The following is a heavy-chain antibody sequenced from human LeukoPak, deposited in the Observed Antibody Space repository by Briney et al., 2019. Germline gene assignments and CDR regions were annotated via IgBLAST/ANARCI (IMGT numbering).Heavy chain of an antibody. J-gene: IGHJ4*02. CDR3: ARASGGNLPFDY. V-gene: IGHV4-59*01. Sequence: PSETLSLTCTVSGGSISSYYWSWIRQPPGKGLEWIGYMYDSGSTNYNPSLKSRVTISVDTSKNQFSLNLSSVTAADTAVYYCARASGGNLPFDYWGQGTLVTASS. D-gene: IGHD4-23*01. CDR2: MYDSGST. CDR1: GGSISSYY.